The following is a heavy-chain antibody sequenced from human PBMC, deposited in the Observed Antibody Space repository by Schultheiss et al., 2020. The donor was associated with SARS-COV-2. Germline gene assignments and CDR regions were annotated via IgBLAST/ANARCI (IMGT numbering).Heavy chain of an antibody. Sequence: SETLSLTCTVSGGSVSSGSYYWSWIRQPPGKGLEWIGYIYYSGSTNYNPSLKSRVTISVDTSKNQFSLKLSSVTAADTAVYYCARGIAAAGGVWYYYYGMDVWGQGTTVTVSS. CDR1: GGSVSSGSYY. D-gene: IGHD6-13*01. V-gene: IGHV4-61*01. J-gene: IGHJ6*02. CDR2: IYYSGST. CDR3: ARGIAAAGGVWYYYYGMDV.